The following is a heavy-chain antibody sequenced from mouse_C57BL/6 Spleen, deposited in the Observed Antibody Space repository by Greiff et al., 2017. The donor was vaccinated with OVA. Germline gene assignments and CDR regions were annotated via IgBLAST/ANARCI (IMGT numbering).Heavy chain of an antibody. CDR3: ARRLLRYPYWYFDV. Sequence: QVHVKQPGAELVMPGASVKLSCKASGYTFTSYWMHWVKQRPGQGLEWIGEIDPSDSYTNYNQKFKGKSTLTVDKSSSTAYMQLSSLTSEDSAVYYCARRLLRYPYWYFDVWGTGTTVTVSS. D-gene: IGHD1-1*01. V-gene: IGHV1-69*01. CDR1: GYTFTSYW. J-gene: IGHJ1*03. CDR2: IDPSDSYT.